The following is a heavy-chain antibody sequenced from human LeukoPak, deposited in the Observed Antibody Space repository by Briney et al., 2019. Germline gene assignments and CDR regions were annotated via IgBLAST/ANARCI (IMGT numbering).Heavy chain of an antibody. D-gene: IGHD3-16*01. V-gene: IGHV4-30-2*01. CDR2: IYHSGST. J-gene: IGHJ2*01. CDR3: ARGGHLRGTWLAWYFDL. Sequence: ASETLSLTCAVSGGFISSGGYSWSWIRQPPGKGLEWIGYIYHSGSTYYNPSLKSRVTISVDTSKNQFSLKLSSVTAADTAVYYCARGGHLRGTWLAWYFDLWGRGTLVTVSS. CDR1: GGFISSGGYS.